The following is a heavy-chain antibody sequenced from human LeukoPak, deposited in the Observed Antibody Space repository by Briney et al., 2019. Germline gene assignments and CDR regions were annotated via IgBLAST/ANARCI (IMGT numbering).Heavy chain of an antibody. CDR2: ISSNGSER. D-gene: IGHD3-10*01. CDR3: LKVGSR. V-gene: IGHV3-74*01. Sequence: GGSLRLSCAASGFIFSNYWMHWVRQAPGKGLVWVSRISSNGSERNYADSVKGRFTISRDNAKNTLYLQKNSLRVEDTAVDYCLKVGSRGGQGTLVTVSS. J-gene: IGHJ4*02. CDR1: GFIFSNYW.